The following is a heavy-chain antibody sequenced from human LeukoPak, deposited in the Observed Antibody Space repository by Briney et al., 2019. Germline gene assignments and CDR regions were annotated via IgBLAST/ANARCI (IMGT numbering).Heavy chain of an antibody. Sequence: GGSLRLSCAGSGFTFSNYAMHWVRQAPGKGLEWVAMISYDESNQYYVDSVKGRFTISRDNSKKSLYLQMNGLRPDDTALYYCAREGAIVGNAFDLWGLGTMVIVSS. CDR2: ISYDESNQ. CDR1: GFTFSNYA. J-gene: IGHJ3*01. D-gene: IGHD3-16*02. V-gene: IGHV3-30-3*01. CDR3: AREGAIVGNAFDL.